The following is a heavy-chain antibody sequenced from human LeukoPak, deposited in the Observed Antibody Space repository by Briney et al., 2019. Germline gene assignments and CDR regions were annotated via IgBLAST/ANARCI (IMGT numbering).Heavy chain of an antibody. CDR1: GFTFSSYP. D-gene: IGHD3-10*01. V-gene: IGHV3-23*01. CDR3: AKNPPHYGSGSYYNSPFDY. Sequence: QPGGSLRLSCAASGFTFSSYPMSWVRQAPGKGLEWVSSMSGSGDSTYYTDSVKGRFTISRDNSKKTLYLQMNRLRDEDTAIYYCAKNPPHYGSGSYYNSPFDYWGQGTLVTVSS. CDR2: MSGSGDST. J-gene: IGHJ4*02.